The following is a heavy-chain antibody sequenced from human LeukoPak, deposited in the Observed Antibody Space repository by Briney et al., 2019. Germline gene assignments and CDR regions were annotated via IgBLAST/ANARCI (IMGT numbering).Heavy chain of an antibody. CDR2: ICHSGST. J-gene: IGHJ5*02. CDR3: ARQNVAQYCSSTSCRPRGWFDP. V-gene: IGHV4-38-2*02. D-gene: IGHD2-2*01. Sequence: SETLSLTCTVSGYSISSGYFCGWIRQPPGRRLEWFGSICHSGSTYYNPSVKSRVTISGDTSKNPFSLKLSSLTAADTAVYYCARQNVAQYCSSTSCRPRGWFDPWGQGTLVTVSS. CDR1: GYSISSGYF.